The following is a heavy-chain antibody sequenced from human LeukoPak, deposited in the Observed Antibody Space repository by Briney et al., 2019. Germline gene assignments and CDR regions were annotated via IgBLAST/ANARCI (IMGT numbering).Heavy chain of an antibody. J-gene: IGHJ4*02. Sequence: GRSLRLSCAASGFTFDDYAMHWVRQAPGKGLEWVSGISYNSDTIGYADSVKGRFTISRDNSKNSLYLQMNSLRAEDTAVYYCARALIGYYFDYWGQGTLVTVSS. CDR1: GFTFDDYA. CDR2: ISYNSDTI. V-gene: IGHV3-9*01. D-gene: IGHD2-8*01. CDR3: ARALIGYYFDY.